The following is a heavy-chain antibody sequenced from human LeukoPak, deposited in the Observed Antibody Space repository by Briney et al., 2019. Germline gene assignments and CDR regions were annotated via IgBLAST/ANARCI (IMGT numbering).Heavy chain of an antibody. CDR2: INAGNGNT. D-gene: IGHD3-10*01. CDR3: ARGGQAGSYLPYDC. V-gene: IGHV1-3*03. J-gene: IGHJ4*02. CDR1: GYTFTSYA. Sequence: ASVKVSCKASGYTFTSYAMHWVRQAPGQRLEWMGWINAGNGNTKYSQEFQGRVTITRDTSASTAYMELSSLRSEDMAVYYCARGGQAGSYLPYDCWGQGTLVTVSS.